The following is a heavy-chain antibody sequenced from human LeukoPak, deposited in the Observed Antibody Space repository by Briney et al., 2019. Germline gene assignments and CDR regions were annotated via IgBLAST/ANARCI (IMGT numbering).Heavy chain of an antibody. CDR2: IRYDGSNK. CDR1: GFTFSSFG. V-gene: IGHV3-30*02. D-gene: IGHD3-3*01. J-gene: IGHJ4*02. CDR3: AKGGLDFGVVSNFDY. Sequence: PGGSLRLSCAASGFTFSSFGMHWVRQAPGKGLEGVAFIRYDGSNKYYADSVKRRFTISRDNSKNTLYLQMNSLRAEDTAVYYCAKGGLDFGVVSNFDYWGQGTLVTVSS.